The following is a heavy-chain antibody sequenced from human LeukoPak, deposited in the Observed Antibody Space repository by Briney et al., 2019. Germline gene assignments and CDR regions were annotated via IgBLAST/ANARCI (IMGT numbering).Heavy chain of an antibody. CDR3: ARSSRRWLQLGGYFDY. J-gene: IGHJ4*02. V-gene: IGHV4-30-2*01. CDR1: GGSISSGGYS. CDR2: IYHSGST. D-gene: IGHD5-12*01. Sequence: SETLSLTCAVSGGSISSGGYSWSWIRQPPGKGLEWIGYIYHSGSTNYNPSLKSRVTISVDTSKNQFSLKLSSVTAADTAVYYCARSSRRWLQLGGYFDYWGQGTLVTVSS.